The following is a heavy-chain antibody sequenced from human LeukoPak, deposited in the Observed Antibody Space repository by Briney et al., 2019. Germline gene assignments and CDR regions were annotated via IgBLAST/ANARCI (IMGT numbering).Heavy chain of an antibody. D-gene: IGHD1-26*01. CDR1: GFTFSSYA. CDR2: IWYDGSKK. J-gene: IGHJ4*02. CDR3: ARDREARYFDY. Sequence: GGSLRLSCAASGFTFSSYAMSWVRQAPGKGLEWVAVIWYDGSKKYYADSVKGRFTISRDNSRNTLYLQMNSLRVEDTAAYYCARDREARYFDYWGQGTLVAVST. V-gene: IGHV3-33*08.